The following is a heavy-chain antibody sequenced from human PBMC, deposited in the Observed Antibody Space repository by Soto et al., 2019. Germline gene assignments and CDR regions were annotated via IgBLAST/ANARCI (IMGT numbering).Heavy chain of an antibody. CDR1: GFTFSNYG. CDR3: ASDLVGASDSYGLDV. CDR2: IWHDGNNK. Sequence: CLRLSCAASGFTFSNYGMHWVRQAPGKGLEWVAIIWHDGNNKYYADSVRGRFIISRDNSKNRLYLQMNSLRAEDTAVYYCASDLVGASDSYGLDVWGQGTPVTVSS. J-gene: IGHJ6*02. D-gene: IGHD1-26*01. V-gene: IGHV3-33*01.